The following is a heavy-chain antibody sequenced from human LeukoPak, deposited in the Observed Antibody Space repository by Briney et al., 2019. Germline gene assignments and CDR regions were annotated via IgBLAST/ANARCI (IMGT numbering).Heavy chain of an antibody. Sequence: GGSLRLSCAASGFTFSSYGMHWVRQAPGKGLEWVTCIWYDGTDKNYADSVEGRFTISRDTSENTLYLQMNRLRAEGTAVYYCARWGSTSYYGMDVWGQGTTVTVSS. J-gene: IGHJ6*02. V-gene: IGHV3-33*01. CDR3: ARWGSTSYYGMDV. D-gene: IGHD3-16*01. CDR1: GFTFSSYG. CDR2: IWYDGTDK.